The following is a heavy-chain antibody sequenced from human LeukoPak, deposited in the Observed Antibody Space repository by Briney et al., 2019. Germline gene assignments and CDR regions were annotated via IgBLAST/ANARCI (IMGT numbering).Heavy chain of an antibody. Sequence: SETLSLTCTVSGGSISSYYWSWIRQPPGKGLEWIGYIYYSGSTNYNPSLKSRVTISVDTSKNQFSLKLSSVTAADTAVYYCARSYSNYEGPDYWGQGTLVTVSS. CDR1: GGSISSYY. V-gene: IGHV4-59*12. J-gene: IGHJ4*02. D-gene: IGHD4-11*01. CDR3: ARSYSNYEGPDY. CDR2: IYYSGST.